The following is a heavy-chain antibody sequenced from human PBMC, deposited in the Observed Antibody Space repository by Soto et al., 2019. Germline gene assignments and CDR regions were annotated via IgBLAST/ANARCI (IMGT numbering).Heavy chain of an antibody. V-gene: IGHV4-34*01. CDR2: ITHSGST. CDR3: AGGGRVTLFGVVNWFDS. D-gene: IGHD3-3*01. J-gene: IGHJ5*01. CDR1: DGSFSGYY. Sequence: PSETLSLTCAVYDGSFSGYYWTWIRQSPGKGLEYIGEITHSGSTNYNPSLKSRVTISVDTSKKQFSLKLSSVTAADTAVYYCAGGGRVTLFGVVNWFDSWGQGTLVTVSS.